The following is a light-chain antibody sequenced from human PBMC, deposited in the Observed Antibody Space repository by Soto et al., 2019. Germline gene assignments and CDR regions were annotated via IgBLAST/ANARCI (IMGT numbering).Light chain of an antibody. CDR1: QSVRNN. CDR2: GAS. CDR3: QQYNNWPPWT. J-gene: IGKJ1*01. V-gene: IGKV3-15*01. Sequence: EIVFTQSPCALSLSPGERATLSCRASQSVRNNLAWYQQRPGQAPRLLIYGASTRATGVPARFSGSGSGTDFTLTINSLQSEDFAVYFCQQYNNWPPWTFGQGTKVDIK.